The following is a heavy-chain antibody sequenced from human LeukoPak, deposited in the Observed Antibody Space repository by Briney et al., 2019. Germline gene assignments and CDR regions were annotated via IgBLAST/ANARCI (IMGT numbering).Heavy chain of an antibody. V-gene: IGHV3-23*01. D-gene: IGHD6-13*01. CDR3: ATDPHSSSWYGYNWFDP. CDR1: GFTFSSYA. Sequence: PGGSLRLSCAASGFTFSSYAMSCVRQAPGKGLEWVSAISDNGYSTYYADSVKGRFTISRDNSKNTLYLQMYSLRAEDTAVYYCATDPHSSSWYGYNWFDPWGQGTLVTVSS. CDR2: ISDNGYST. J-gene: IGHJ5*02.